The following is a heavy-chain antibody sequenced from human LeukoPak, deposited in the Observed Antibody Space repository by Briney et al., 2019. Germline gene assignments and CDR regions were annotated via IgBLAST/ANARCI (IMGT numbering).Heavy chain of an antibody. V-gene: IGHV4-59*01. Sequence: SETLSLTCTVSGGSISSYYWSWIRQPPGKGLEWIGYIYYSGSTNYNPSLKSRVTISVDTSKNQFSLKLSSVTAADTAVYYCASGYSYGLYWYFDLWGRGTLVTVSS. J-gene: IGHJ2*01. CDR3: ASGYSYGLYWYFDL. CDR2: IYYSGST. CDR1: GGSISSYY. D-gene: IGHD5-18*01.